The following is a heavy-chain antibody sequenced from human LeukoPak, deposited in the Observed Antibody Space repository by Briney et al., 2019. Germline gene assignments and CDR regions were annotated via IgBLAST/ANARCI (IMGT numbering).Heavy chain of an antibody. Sequence: PGESLKISCKGSGYSFTSYWIGWVRQVPGKGLEWMGIIYPGDSDTRYSPSFQGQVTISADKSISTAYLQWSSLKASDTAMYYCARQSKYSSSWDRVSRYGMDVWGQGTTVTVSS. V-gene: IGHV5-51*01. D-gene: IGHD6-13*01. CDR2: IYPGDSDT. CDR3: ARQSKYSSSWDRVSRYGMDV. J-gene: IGHJ6*02. CDR1: GYSFTSYW.